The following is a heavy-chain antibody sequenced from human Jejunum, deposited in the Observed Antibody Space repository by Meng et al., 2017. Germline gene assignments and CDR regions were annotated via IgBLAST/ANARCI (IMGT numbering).Heavy chain of an antibody. CDR1: RGSVSSPDYQ. CDR3: ARGVGDIRFGFDY. D-gene: IGHD3-16*01. CDR2: AGANFQSGT. J-gene: IGHJ4*02. Sequence: QAPLQASGPGLVRPSQTLSLTCTVARGSVSSPDYQWGWIRQPPGKGLEWIGYAGANFQSGTNHNPSLKSRVTISLDTSKNQFSLKLTSVTAADTAVYYCARGVGDIRFGFDYWGQGILVTVSS. V-gene: IGHV4-61*08.